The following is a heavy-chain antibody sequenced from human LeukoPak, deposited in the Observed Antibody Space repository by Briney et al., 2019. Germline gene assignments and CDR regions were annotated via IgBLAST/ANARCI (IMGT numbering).Heavy chain of an antibody. D-gene: IGHD3-10*01. CDR1: GYTFTSYG. CDR3: ARVSMVRGPKVGAFDI. J-gene: IGHJ3*02. V-gene: IGHV1-18*01. CDR2: ISAYNGNT. Sequence: ASVKISCKTSGYTFTSYGISWVRPAPGQGLEWMGWISAYNGNTNYAQKLQGRVTMTTDTSTSTAYMELRSLRSDDTAVYYCARVSMVRGPKVGAFDIWGQGTMVTVSS.